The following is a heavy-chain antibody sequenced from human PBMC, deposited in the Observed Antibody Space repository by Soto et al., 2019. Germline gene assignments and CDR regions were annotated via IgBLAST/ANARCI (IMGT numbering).Heavy chain of an antibody. J-gene: IGHJ6*03. CDR2: ISSSSSTI. Sequence: AGGSLILSCAASGFTFSSYSMNWVRQAPGKGLEWVSYISSSSSTIYYADSVKGRFTISRDNAKNSLYLQMNSLRAEDTAVYYCARERDGDIVLMVYASPSPSPMDVWGKGTTVTVSS. D-gene: IGHD2-8*01. CDR1: GFTFSSYS. CDR3: ARERDGDIVLMVYASPSPSPMDV. V-gene: IGHV3-48*01.